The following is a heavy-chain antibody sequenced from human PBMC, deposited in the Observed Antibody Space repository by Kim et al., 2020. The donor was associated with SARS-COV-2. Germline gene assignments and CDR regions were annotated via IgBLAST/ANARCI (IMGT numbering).Heavy chain of an antibody. J-gene: IGHJ6*03. D-gene: IGHD3-10*01. CDR2: IYPSGGT. Sequence: SETLSLTCTVSGGSITSGDYYWVWIRQHPGKRLEWIGDIYPSGGTHHNPSFQGRIMMSADASKNQFSLKLSSVTAADTAVYYCASDARSAHYYYTQVWG. V-gene: IGHV4-31*02. CDR1: GGSITSGDYY. CDR3: ASDARSAHYYYTQV.